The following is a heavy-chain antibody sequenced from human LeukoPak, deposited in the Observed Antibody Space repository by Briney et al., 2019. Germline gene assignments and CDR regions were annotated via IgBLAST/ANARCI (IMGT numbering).Heavy chain of an antibody. CDR2: IYHSGST. CDR1: GGSISSSNW. CDR3: ARHEYSSSWSPPEYLDL. V-gene: IGHV4-4*02. D-gene: IGHD6-13*01. J-gene: IGHJ2*01. Sequence: KSSETLSLTCAVSGGSISSSNWWSWVRQPPGKGLEWIGEIYHSGSTNYNPSLKSRVTISVDKSKNQFSLKLSSVTAADTAVFYCARHEYSSSWSPPEYLDLWGRGTLVTVSS.